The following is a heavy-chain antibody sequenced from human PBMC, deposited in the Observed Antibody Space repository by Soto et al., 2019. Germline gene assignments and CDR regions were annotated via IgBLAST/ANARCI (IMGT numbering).Heavy chain of an antibody. Sequence: PSETLSLTCTVSGGSVTSNYYYWSWIRQSPGKGLEWIGHIFYSGTTYYNPSLKSRLTISVDTSKNHFSLRLTSVTAADTAVYYCARDLWVEPELYYYGMDVWGQGTTVTVSS. D-gene: IGHD1-1*01. CDR2: IFYSGTT. V-gene: IGHV4-30-4*08. J-gene: IGHJ6*02. CDR3: ARDLWVEPELYYYGMDV. CDR1: GGSVTSNYYY.